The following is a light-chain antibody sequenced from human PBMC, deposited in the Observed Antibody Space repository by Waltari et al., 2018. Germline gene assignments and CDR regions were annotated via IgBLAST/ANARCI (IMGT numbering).Light chain of an antibody. CDR2: RNN. J-gene: IGLJ3*02. Sequence: TISCSGSSSNLGSNYVYWYQQLPGTAPKLLIYRNNQRPSGVPDRFSGSKSGTSASLAISGLRSEDEADYYCAAWDDSLVFGGGTKLTVL. CDR1: SSNLGSNY. CDR3: AAWDDSLV. V-gene: IGLV1-47*01.